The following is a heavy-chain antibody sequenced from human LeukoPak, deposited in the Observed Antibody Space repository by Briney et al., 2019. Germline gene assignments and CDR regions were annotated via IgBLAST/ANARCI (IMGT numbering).Heavy chain of an antibody. CDR3: ATGPPLGLVQTGDYYYYYMDV. Sequence: ASVKVSCKVSGYTLTELSMHWVRQAPGKGLEWMGGFDPEDGETIYAQKFQGRVTMTEDTSTDTAYMELSSLRSEDTAVYYCATGPPLGLVQTGDYYYYYMDVRGKGTTVTISS. D-gene: IGHD3/OR15-3a*01. CDR2: FDPEDGET. V-gene: IGHV1-24*01. CDR1: GYTLTELS. J-gene: IGHJ6*03.